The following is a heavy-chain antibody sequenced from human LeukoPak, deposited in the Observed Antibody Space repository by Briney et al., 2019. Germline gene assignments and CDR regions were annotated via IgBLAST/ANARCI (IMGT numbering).Heavy chain of an antibody. CDR3: ARDHHRRLYDSQARDTFDI. CDR1: GFTFSSYS. J-gene: IGHJ3*02. V-gene: IGHV3-48*01. CDR2: ISSSSSTI. Sequence: GGSLRLSCAASGFTFSSYSMNWVRQAPGKGLEWVSYISSSSSTIYYAYSVKGRFTISRDKAKNSLYVQMNSLRAEDTAVYYCARDHHRRLYDSQARDTFDIWGQGTMVTVSS. D-gene: IGHD3-22*01.